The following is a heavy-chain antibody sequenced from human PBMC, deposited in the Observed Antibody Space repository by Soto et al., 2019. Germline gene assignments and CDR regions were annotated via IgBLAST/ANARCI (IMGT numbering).Heavy chain of an antibody. CDR3: ARLGQWLFFGGMDV. CDR1: GYSFTSYW. J-gene: IGHJ6*02. Sequence: PGESLKISCNGSGYSFTSYWISWVRQMPGKGLEWMGRIDPSVSYTNCSPSFQGHVTISADKSISTAYLQWSSLKASDTAMYYCARLGQWLFFGGMDVWGQGTTVTVSS. V-gene: IGHV5-10-1*01. D-gene: IGHD6-19*01. CDR2: IDPSVSYT.